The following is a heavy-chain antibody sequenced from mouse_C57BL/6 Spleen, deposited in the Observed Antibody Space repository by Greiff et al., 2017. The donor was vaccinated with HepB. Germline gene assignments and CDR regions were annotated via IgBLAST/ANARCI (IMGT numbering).Heavy chain of an antibody. CDR3: ARFYYDYDGGSWFAY. J-gene: IGHJ3*01. CDR1: GYAFTNYL. D-gene: IGHD2-4*01. V-gene: IGHV1-54*01. Sequence: QVHVKQSGAELVRPGTSVKVSCKASGYAFTNYLIEWVKQRPGQGLEWIGVINPGSGGTNYNEKFKGKATLTADKSSSTAYMQLSSLTSEDSAVYFCARFYYDYDGGSWFAYWGQGTLVTVSA. CDR2: INPGSGGT.